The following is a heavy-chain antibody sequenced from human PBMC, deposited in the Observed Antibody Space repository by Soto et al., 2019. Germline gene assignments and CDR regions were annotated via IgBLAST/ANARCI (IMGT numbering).Heavy chain of an antibody. CDR2: INHSGST. J-gene: IGHJ5*02. CDR1: GGSFSGYY. CDR3: AMTVVVPAAIQGAYNWFDP. V-gene: IGHV4-34*01. Sequence: SETLSLTCAVYGGSFSGYYWSWIRQPPGKGLEWIGEINHSGSTNYNPSLKSRVTISVDTSKNQFSQKLSSVTAADTAVYYCAMTVVVPAAIQGAYNWFDPWGQGTLVTVSS. D-gene: IGHD2-2*02.